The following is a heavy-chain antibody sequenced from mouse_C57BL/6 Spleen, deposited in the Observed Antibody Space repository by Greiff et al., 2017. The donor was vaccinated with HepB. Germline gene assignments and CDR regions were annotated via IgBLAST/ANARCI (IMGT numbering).Heavy chain of an antibody. CDR1: GFNIKDYY. Sequence: EVQLKQSGAELVRPGASVKLSCTASGFNIKDYYMHWVKQRPEQGLEWIGRIDPEDGDTEYAPKFQGKATMTADTSSNTAYLQLSSLTSEDTAVYYCTTRYYYGSSSHWYFDVWGTGTTVTVSS. CDR2: IDPEDGDT. V-gene: IGHV14-1*01. J-gene: IGHJ1*03. CDR3: TTRYYYGSSSHWYFDV. D-gene: IGHD1-1*01.